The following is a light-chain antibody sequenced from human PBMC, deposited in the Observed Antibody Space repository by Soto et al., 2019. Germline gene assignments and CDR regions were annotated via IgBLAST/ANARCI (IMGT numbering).Light chain of an antibody. CDR2: KAS. CDR1: QTVSNW. CDR3: QQYSKEST. V-gene: IGKV1-5*03. J-gene: IGKJ2*01. Sequence: DVEMTQSPSTLPTSIGDRVTINCRASQTVSNWLAWYQQKPRKAPKLLIYKASRLESGGPSRFSAGGSGTVFTLTINILQSDDFANYFCQQYSKESTFGQGTKLEIK.